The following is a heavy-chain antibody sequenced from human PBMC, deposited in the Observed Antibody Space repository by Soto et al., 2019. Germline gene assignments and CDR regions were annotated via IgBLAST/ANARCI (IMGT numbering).Heavy chain of an antibody. Sequence: DVQLVESGGGSVQPGGSLRVSCAASGFTLGSHRIHWVRQPPGKGLEWVSRIDTDGGGTSYADSVKGRFTISTDNAKNTVYLQMNGLRAEDTAVYYCATVFDLWGQGTLVTVSS. CDR2: IDTDGGGT. CDR1: GFTLGSHR. J-gene: IGHJ5*02. CDR3: ATVFDL. V-gene: IGHV3-74*01.